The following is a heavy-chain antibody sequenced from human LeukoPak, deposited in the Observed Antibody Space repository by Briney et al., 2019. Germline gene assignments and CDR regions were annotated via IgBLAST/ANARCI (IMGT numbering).Heavy chain of an antibody. CDR2: IYYSGTT. CDR1: GGSISSSSYY. Sequence: SETLSLTCTVSGGSISSSSYYWGWIRQPPGKGLEWIGSIYYSGTTYYNPSLERRVTISVDASKNQFSLKLSSVTAADTAVYYCARHCGYKSPHCGDFDYWGQGTLVTVSS. CDR3: ARHCGYKSPHCGDFDY. D-gene: IGHD5-24*01. J-gene: IGHJ4*02. V-gene: IGHV4-39*01.